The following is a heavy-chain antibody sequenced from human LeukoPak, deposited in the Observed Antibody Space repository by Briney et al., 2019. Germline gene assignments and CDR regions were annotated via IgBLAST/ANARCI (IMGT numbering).Heavy chain of an antibody. J-gene: IGHJ4*02. V-gene: IGHV1-46*01. CDR2: INPSGGST. CDR1: GYTFTSYH. CDR3: ARVSGSGRYLEY. Sequence: GASVKVSCKASGYTFTSYHMHWGPQAPGQGLEWMGIINPSGGSTSYAQMFQGRVTMTRDTSTSTVYMELSSLRSEDTAVFYCARVSGSGRYLEYWGQGTLVTVSS. D-gene: IGHD6-19*01.